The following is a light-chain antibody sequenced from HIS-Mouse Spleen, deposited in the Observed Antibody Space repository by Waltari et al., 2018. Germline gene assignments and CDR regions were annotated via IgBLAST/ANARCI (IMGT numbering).Light chain of an antibody. Sequence: SYELTQPPSVSVSPGQTASITCSGDKLGDKYSSWYQQKPGQSTVLVTYQDSKRPSGIPERFSGSNSGNTATLTISGTQAMDEADYYCQAWDSSTVVFGGGTKLTVL. J-gene: IGLJ2*01. V-gene: IGLV3-1*01. CDR2: QDS. CDR1: KLGDKY. CDR3: QAWDSSTVV.